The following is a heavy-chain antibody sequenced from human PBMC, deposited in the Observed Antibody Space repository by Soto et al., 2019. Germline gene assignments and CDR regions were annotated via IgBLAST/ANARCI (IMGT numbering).Heavy chain of an antibody. CDR3: AKDRTPPTGYCSGGSCFNDAFDI. Sequence: GGSLRLSCAASGFTFDDYAMHWVRQAPGKGLEWVSGISWNSGSIGYADSVKGRFTISRDNAKNSLYLQMNSLRAEDTALYYCAKDRTPPTGYCSGGSCFNDAFDIWGQGTMVTVSS. CDR1: GFTFDDYA. D-gene: IGHD2-15*01. J-gene: IGHJ3*02. V-gene: IGHV3-9*01. CDR2: ISWNSGSI.